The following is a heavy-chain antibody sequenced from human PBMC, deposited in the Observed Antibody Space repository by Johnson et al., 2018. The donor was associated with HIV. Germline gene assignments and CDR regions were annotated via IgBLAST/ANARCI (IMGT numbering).Heavy chain of an antibody. D-gene: IGHD3-22*01. CDR3: ATVVVITQDAFDI. J-gene: IGHJ3*02. Sequence: VQLVESGGGLIEPGGSLRLSCAASGFIFSNAWMTWVRQAPGKGLEWVGRIKGKTDGGTTDYAAPVKGRFTISRSESKNTQYLQMNSLKIEDTAVYYCATVVVITQDAFDIWGQGTMVTVSS. CDR2: IKGKTDGGTT. CDR1: GFIFSNAW. V-gene: IGHV3-15*01.